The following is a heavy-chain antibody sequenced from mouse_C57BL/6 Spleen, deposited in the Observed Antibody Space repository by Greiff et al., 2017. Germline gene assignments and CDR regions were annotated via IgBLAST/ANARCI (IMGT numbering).Heavy chain of an antibody. Sequence: EVQLQESGGGLVKPGGSLKLSCAASGFTFSDYGMHWVRQAPEKGLEWVAYISSGSSTIYYADTVKGRFTISRDNAKNTLFLQMTSLRSEDTAMYYCARPYYYGSSWAMDYWGQGTSVTVSS. V-gene: IGHV5-17*01. D-gene: IGHD1-1*01. CDR3: ARPYYYGSSWAMDY. CDR2: ISSGSSTI. CDR1: GFTFSDYG. J-gene: IGHJ4*01.